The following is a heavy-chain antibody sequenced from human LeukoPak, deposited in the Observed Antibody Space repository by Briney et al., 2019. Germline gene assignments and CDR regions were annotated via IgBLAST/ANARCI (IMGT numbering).Heavy chain of an antibody. J-gene: IGHJ3*02. D-gene: IGHD5-24*01. V-gene: IGHV3-30*02. CDR1: GFTFSGYG. CDR3: ANTVGRWLPDAIDI. Sequence: GGSLRLSCAASGFTFSGYGMHWVRQAPGKGLEWVAFIRYDESYKYYADSVKGRFTISRDNSKNTLYLQMSSLRAEDTAVYYCANTVGRWLPDAIDIWGQGTMVTVSS. CDR2: IRYDESYK.